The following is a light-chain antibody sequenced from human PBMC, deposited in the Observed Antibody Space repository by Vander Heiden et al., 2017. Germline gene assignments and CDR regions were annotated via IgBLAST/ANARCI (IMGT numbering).Light chain of an antibody. CDR1: ENNLDISKMKNY. V-gene: IGKV4-1*01. CDR2: WAS. CDR3: QQYYSSPRT. Sequence: DIVMTQSPDSLAVSLGERATIPRKSSENNLDISKMKNYVSWYQQKPGQPPKLLIYWASTREFGVPERFSGSGSGTDFTLTITSLQAEDVAVYYCQQYYSSPRTFGQGTKVEIK. J-gene: IGKJ1*01.